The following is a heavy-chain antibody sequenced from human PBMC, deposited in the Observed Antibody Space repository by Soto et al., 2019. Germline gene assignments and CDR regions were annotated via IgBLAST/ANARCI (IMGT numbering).Heavy chain of an antibody. Sequence: QVQLQESGPGLVNPSETLSLTCIVSGGSLRYRYWSWIRQPPGKELEWIAYIYYSGSTNYSPSLRNRLTVSVDTAKNQFSLKLTSVTAADTATYYCARTIDYGYMDVWGKGTTVTVSS. CDR1: GGSLRYRY. CDR2: IYYSGST. CDR3: ARTIDYGYMDV. D-gene: IGHD3-16*01. V-gene: IGHV4-59*11. J-gene: IGHJ6*03.